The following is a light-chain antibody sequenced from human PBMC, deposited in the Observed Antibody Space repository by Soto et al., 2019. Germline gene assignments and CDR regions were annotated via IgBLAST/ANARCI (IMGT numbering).Light chain of an antibody. CDR1: GSDVGSYKL. Sequence: QSVLTLPASMSGSPGQSITISCTGTGSDVGSYKLVSWYQQHPGKAPKLMIYEVSKRPSGVSNRFSGSKSGNTASLTISGLQAEDEADYYCCSYAGSSTPYVFGTGTKVTVL. V-gene: IGLV2-23*02. J-gene: IGLJ1*01. CDR3: CSYAGSSTPYV. CDR2: EVS.